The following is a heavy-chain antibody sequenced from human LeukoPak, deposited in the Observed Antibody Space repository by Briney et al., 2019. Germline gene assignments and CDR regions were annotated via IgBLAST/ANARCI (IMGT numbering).Heavy chain of an antibody. J-gene: IGHJ3*02. V-gene: IGHV4-4*02. CDR1: GGSISRSNW. Sequence: SGTLSLTCAVSGGSISRSNWRGWVRQPPGKGLEWIGEIYHSGSTNYNPSLKSRVTISVDKSKNQFSLKLSSVTAADTAVYYCASSVTAATGTFVLDIWGQGTMVTVSS. CDR2: IYHSGST. D-gene: IGHD6-13*01. CDR3: ASSVTAATGTFVLDI.